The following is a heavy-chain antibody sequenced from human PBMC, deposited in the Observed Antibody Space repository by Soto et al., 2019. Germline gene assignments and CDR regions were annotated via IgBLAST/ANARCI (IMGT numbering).Heavy chain of an antibody. CDR3: ARADSSGWYSLPSWFDP. D-gene: IGHD6-19*01. CDR2: ISSSSSYI. Sequence: PGGSLRLSCAASGFTFSSYSMNWVRQAPGKGLEWVSSISSSSSYIYYADSVKGRFTISRDNAKNSLYLQMNSLRAEDTAVYYCARADSSGWYSLPSWFDPWGQGTLVTVSS. CDR1: GFTFSSYS. V-gene: IGHV3-21*01. J-gene: IGHJ5*02.